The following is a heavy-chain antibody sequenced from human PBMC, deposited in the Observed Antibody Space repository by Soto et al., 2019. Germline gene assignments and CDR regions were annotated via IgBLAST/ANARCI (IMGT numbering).Heavy chain of an antibody. CDR1: GFTFSSYA. Sequence: GGSLRLSCAASGFTFSSYAMSWVRQAPGKGLEWVSAISGSGGSTYYADSVKGRFTISRDNSKNTLYLQMNSLRAEDTAVYYWASPLLWLGELSGFDYWGQGTLVTVSS. D-gene: IGHD3-10*01. CDR3: ASPLLWLGELSGFDY. V-gene: IGHV3-23*01. CDR2: ISGSGGST. J-gene: IGHJ4*02.